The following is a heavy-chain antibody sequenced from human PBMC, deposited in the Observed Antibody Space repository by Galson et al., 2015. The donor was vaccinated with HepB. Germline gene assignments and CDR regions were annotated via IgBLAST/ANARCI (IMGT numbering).Heavy chain of an antibody. D-gene: IGHD4-11*01. V-gene: IGHV3-23*01. CDR2: ISGGGIRT. J-gene: IGHJ4*02. CDR1: GFTFSNYA. CDR3: AKDQTTVIPYFDN. Sequence: SLRLSCAASGFTFSNYAMSWVRQAPGKGLEWVSGISGGGIRTYYADSAKGRFTISRDNSKNTLYLQMNNLRAEDTAVYYCAKDQTTVIPYFDNWGQGTVVTVSS.